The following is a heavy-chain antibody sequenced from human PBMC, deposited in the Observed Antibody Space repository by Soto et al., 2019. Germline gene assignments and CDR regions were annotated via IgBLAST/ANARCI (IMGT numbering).Heavy chain of an antibody. D-gene: IGHD6-6*01. CDR1: GYTFTNND. J-gene: IGHJ5*02. CDR2: RNTTTNTT. CDR3: AREVVETSSLWLDP. Sequence: ASVKVSCKASGYTFTNNDINWVRQAPGQGLEWIGWRNTTTNTTDSAEVFEGRVSLTWDTSHSTPYMHLNSLKIDDTAVDYCAREVVETSSLWLDPWGQGTLVTVSS. V-gene: IGHV1-8*01.